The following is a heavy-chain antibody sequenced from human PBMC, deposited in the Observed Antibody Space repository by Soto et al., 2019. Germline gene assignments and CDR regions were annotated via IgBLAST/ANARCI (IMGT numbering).Heavy chain of an antibody. Sequence: SVKVSCKAFGGSFSDYAISWVRQAPGQGLEWVGGIIPIFGTPNYAQKFQDRVTFTAHESTNTAYMELSRLTSEDTAVYYCARDRAPRGWSYLDLWGQGTQVTVSS. CDR2: IIPIFGTP. CDR1: GGSFSDYA. D-gene: IGHD2-15*01. V-gene: IGHV1-69*13. CDR3: ARDRAPRGWSYLDL. J-gene: IGHJ4*02.